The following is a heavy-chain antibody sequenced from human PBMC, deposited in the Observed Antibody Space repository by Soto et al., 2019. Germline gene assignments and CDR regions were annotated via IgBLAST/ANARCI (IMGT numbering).Heavy chain of an antibody. CDR1: GGSISSSSYY. V-gene: IGHV4-39*01. CDR3: ARLRGVYGSGSYYWGTKNNWFDP. J-gene: IGHJ5*02. CDR2: IYYSGST. D-gene: IGHD3-10*01. Sequence: QLQLQESGPGLVKPSETLSLTCTVSGGSISSSSYYWGWIRQPPGNGLEWIGSIYYSGSTYYNPSLKSRVTISVDTSKNQFSLKLSSVTAADTAVYYCARLRGVYGSGSYYWGTKNNWFDPWGQGTLVTVSS.